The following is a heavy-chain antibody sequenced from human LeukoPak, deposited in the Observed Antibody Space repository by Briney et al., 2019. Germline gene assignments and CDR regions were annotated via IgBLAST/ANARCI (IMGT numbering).Heavy chain of an antibody. D-gene: IGHD5-12*01. CDR3: ARGRYSGTTYYFDY. V-gene: IGHV4-61*01. CDR2: ISYSGAT. J-gene: IGHJ4*02. CDR1: GVSVSSGTYY. Sequence: SETLSLTCTVSGVSVSSGTYYWTWIRQPPGKGLEWIGYISYSGATKYSPSLKSRVTISVDTSKNQFSLKLTSVTAADTAVYYCARGRYSGTTYYFDYWGQGTLVTVSS.